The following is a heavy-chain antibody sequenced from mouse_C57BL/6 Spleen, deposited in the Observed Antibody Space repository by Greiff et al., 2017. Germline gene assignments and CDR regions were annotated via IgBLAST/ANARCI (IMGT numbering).Heavy chain of an antibody. CDR3: ARSHYDYDGDY. CDR1: GYTFTSYW. D-gene: IGHD2-4*01. V-gene: IGHV1-64*01. J-gene: IGHJ2*01. Sequence: QVQLQQPGAELVKPGASVKLSCKASGYTFTSYWMHWVKQRPGQGLEWIGMIHPNSGSTNYNEKFKSKATLTVDKSSSTAYMQRSSLTSEDSAVYYCARSHYDYDGDYWGQGTTLTVSS. CDR2: IHPNSGST.